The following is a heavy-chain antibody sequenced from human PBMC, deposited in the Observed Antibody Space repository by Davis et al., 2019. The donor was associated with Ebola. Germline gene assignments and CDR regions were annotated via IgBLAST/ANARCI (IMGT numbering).Heavy chain of an antibody. D-gene: IGHD3-22*01. CDR1: GYRFTSYY. V-gene: IGHV1-46*01. CDR2: INPITGGT. CDR3: AREGGRYYDSSGYVFAI. Sequence: ASVKVSCKASGYRFTSYYMHWVRQAPGQGLEWMGIINPITGGTSYAQNFQVRVNMTRDTSTSTVYMELSSLRSEDTAMYYCAREGGRYYDSSGYVFAIWGQGTMVKVSS. J-gene: IGHJ3*02.